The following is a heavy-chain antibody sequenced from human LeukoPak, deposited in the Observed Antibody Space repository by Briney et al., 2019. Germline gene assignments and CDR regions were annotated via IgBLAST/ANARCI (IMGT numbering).Heavy chain of an antibody. J-gene: IGHJ4*02. D-gene: IGHD3-10*01. V-gene: IGHV3-23*01. CDR3: AKAPHSELLLIDF. CDR2: VSGSGGST. CDR1: GFTFSNYV. Sequence: GGSLRLSCAASGFTFSNYVMSWVRQAPGQGLEWVSGVSGSGGSTFYADSVKGRFTISRDNSKNTLYLQMNGLTAEDTAVYYCAKAPHSELLLIDFWGQGTLVTVSS.